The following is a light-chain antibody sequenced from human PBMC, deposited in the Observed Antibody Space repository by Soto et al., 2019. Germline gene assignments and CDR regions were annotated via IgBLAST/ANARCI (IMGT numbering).Light chain of an antibody. CDR3: QQRRNCHPPT. Sequence: EIVLTQSPATLSLSPGERATLSCRASQSVSSYLAWYQQKPGKAPRLLIYDASTMPTGIPARFSGSGSGTAVSIPISSRQHEDVAVNYCQQRRNCHPPTFGGGTKVEIK. J-gene: IGKJ4*01. CDR1: QSVSSY. CDR2: DAS. V-gene: IGKV3-11*01.